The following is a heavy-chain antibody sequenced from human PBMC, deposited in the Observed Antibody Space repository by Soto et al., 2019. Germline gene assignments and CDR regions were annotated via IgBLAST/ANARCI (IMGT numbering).Heavy chain of an antibody. CDR1: GFTFSSYA. CDR3: AKGVLSFHYGMEV. J-gene: IGHJ6*02. Sequence: GGSLRLSCAASGFTFSSYAMSWVRQAPGKGLEWVSAISGSGGSTYYADSVKGRFAISRDFSDNTVYLQMNNLRVDDTAVYFCAKGVLSFHYGMEVWGQGTTVTVS. D-gene: IGHD3-10*01. V-gene: IGHV3-23*01. CDR2: ISGSGGST.